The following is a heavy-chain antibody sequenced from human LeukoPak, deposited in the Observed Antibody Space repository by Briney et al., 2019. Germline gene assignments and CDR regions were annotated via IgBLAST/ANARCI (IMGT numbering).Heavy chain of an antibody. CDR2: IKHAGSEK. Sequence: GGSLRLSCAASGFTFNSFLMTWVRQAPGKGPEGVANIKHAGSEKYYVGSVNGRFIISRDNAKNSLYPQMNSLRAEDTAVYYCARDLEGWGVANGMDVWGQGTMVTVSS. J-gene: IGHJ6*02. D-gene: IGHD3-10*01. V-gene: IGHV3-7*05. CDR3: ARDLEGWGVANGMDV. CDR1: GFTFNSFL.